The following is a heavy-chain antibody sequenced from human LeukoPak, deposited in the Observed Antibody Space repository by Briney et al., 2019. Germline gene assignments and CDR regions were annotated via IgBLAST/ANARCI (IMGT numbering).Heavy chain of an antibody. Sequence: GGSLRLSCAASGVTFSSYSMNWVRQAPGKGLEWVSAISSSSSYIYYADSVKGRFTISRDNAKNSLYLQMNSLRAEDTAVYYCARDWVHCSSTSCYHFDYWGQGTLVTVSS. V-gene: IGHV3-21*01. CDR2: ISSSSSYI. CDR3: ARDWVHCSSTSCYHFDY. D-gene: IGHD2-2*01. J-gene: IGHJ4*02. CDR1: GVTFSSYS.